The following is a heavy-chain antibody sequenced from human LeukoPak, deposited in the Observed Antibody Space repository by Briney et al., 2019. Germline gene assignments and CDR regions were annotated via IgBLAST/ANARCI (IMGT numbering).Heavy chain of an antibody. Sequence: GESLKISCTGSGYTFTTYWIAWVRQMPGKGLEWMGIIYPGDSDTRYRPSFQGQVIVSADKSISTACLQWSSLKASDTAMYYCARRFPPTLLADRADAFDIWGQGTMVTVSS. J-gene: IGHJ3*02. D-gene: IGHD3-16*01. V-gene: IGHV5-51*01. CDR3: ARRFPPTLLADRADAFDI. CDR2: IYPGDSDT. CDR1: GYTFTTYW.